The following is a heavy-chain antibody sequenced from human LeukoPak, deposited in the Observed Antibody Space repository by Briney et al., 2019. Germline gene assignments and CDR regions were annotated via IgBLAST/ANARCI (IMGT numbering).Heavy chain of an antibody. J-gene: IGHJ4*02. V-gene: IGHV3-48*01. D-gene: IGHD4-17*01. CDR3: ARGAGPYGDYRDY. CDR1: GFTFSSYT. Sequence: QPGGSLRLSCAASGFTFSSYTINWVRQAPGKGLEWISCFDLSGTTYYADSVKGRFTISRDNAENSLFLQMNTLRAEDTAVYYCARGAGPYGDYRDYWGQGTLVTVSS. CDR2: FDLSGTT.